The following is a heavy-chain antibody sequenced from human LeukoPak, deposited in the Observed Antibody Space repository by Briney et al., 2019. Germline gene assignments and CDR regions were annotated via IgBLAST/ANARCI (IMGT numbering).Heavy chain of an antibody. J-gene: IGHJ4*02. Sequence: ASVKVSCKASGGTFSSYAISWVRQAPGQGLEWMGGIIPIFGTANYAQKFQGRVTITADESTSTAYMELSSLRSEDTAVYCCARAALFRYSSGWYYFDYWGQGTLVTVSS. CDR2: IIPIFGTA. V-gene: IGHV1-69*13. CDR3: ARAALFRYSSGWYYFDY. D-gene: IGHD6-19*01. CDR1: GGTFSSYA.